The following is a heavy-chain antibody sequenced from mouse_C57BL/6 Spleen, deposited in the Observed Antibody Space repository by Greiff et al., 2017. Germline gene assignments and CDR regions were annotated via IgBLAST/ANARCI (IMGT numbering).Heavy chain of an antibody. CDR1: GFSFNTYA. Sequence: EVQLVESGGGLVQPKGSLKLSCAASGFSFNTYAMNWVRQAPGKGLEWVARIRSKSNNYATYYADSVKDRFTISRDDSESMLYLQMNNLKTEDTAMYYCVTTLLTTVAAMDYWGQGTSVTVSS. CDR3: VTTLLTTVAAMDY. V-gene: IGHV10-1*01. CDR2: IRSKSNNYAT. D-gene: IGHD1-1*01. J-gene: IGHJ4*01.